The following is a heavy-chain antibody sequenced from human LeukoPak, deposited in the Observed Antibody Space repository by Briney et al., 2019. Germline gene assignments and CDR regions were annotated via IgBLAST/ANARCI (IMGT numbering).Heavy chain of an antibody. CDR1: GFTFSDSC. D-gene: IGHD6-6*01. V-gene: IGHV3-11*01. CDR2: ISSSGYTI. CDR3: AIFGSSSQYFDY. Sequence: GGSLRLSCAASGFTFSDSCMSWIRQAPGQGLEWGSYISSSGYTICYADSVKGRFTISRDNAKNSLYLQMNSLRAEDTAVYYCAIFGSSSQYFDYWGQGTLVTVSS. J-gene: IGHJ4*02.